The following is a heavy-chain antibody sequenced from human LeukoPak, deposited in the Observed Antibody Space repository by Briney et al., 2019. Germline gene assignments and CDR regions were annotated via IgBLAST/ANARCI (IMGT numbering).Heavy chain of an antibody. J-gene: IGHJ6*04. CDR3: ARGGEVGIAVAGVIYYYYYYGMDV. V-gene: IGHV1-46*01. CDR2: INPSGGST. D-gene: IGHD6-19*01. Sequence: ASVKVSCKASGYTFTSYDMHWVRQAPGQGLEWMGIINPSGGSTSYAQKCQGRVTMTRDTSTSTVYMELSSLRSEDTAVYYCARGGEVGIAVAGVIYYYYYYGMDVWDKGTTVTVSS. CDR1: GYTFTSYD.